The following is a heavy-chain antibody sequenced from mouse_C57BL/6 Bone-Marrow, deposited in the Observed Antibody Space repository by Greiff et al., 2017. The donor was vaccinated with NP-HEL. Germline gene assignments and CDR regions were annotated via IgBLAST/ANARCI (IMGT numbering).Heavy chain of an antibody. D-gene: IGHD1-1*01. CDR2: IWSGGST. J-gene: IGHJ2*01. Sequence: VQLQQSGPGLVQPSQSLSITCTVSGFSLTSYGVHWVRQSPGKGLEWLGVIWSGGSTDYNAAFISRLSISKDNSKSQVFFKMNSLQADDTAIYYCARGSTVVAPDYFDYWGQGTTLTVSS. CDR1: GFSLTSYG. V-gene: IGHV2-2*01. CDR3: ARGSTVVAPDYFDY.